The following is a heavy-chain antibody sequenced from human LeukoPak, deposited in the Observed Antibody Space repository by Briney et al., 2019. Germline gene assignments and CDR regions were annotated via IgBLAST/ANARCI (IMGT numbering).Heavy chain of an antibody. D-gene: IGHD3-10*01. CDR2: ISSGSTTI. J-gene: IGHJ4*02. V-gene: IGHV3-48*01. CDR3: ARRESTTMVRGGVDY. CDR1: GFTFTKYS. Sequence: GGSLRLSCAASGFTFTKYSMHWARQTPGKGLEWVSYISSGSTTIYYTDSVKGRFTISRDNAKNSLYLQMNSLRAEDTAVYYCARRESTTMVRGGVDYWGQGTLVTVSS.